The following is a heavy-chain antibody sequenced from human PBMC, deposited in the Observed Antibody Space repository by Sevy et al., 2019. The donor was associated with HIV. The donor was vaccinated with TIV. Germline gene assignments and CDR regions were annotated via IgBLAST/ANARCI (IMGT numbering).Heavy chain of an antibody. J-gene: IGHJ6*02. D-gene: IGHD3-10*01. CDR2: TYYRSKWYN. CDR3: ARGDYFGSGISNYYYYGMDV. V-gene: IGHV6-1*01. CDR1: GDSVSSNSAA. Sequence: SQTLSLTCAISGDSVSSNSAAWNWIRQSPSRGLEWLGRTYYRSKWYNDYAVSVKSRITINPDTSKNQFSLQLNSVPPEDTAVYYCARGDYFGSGISNYYYYGMDVWGQGTTVTVSS.